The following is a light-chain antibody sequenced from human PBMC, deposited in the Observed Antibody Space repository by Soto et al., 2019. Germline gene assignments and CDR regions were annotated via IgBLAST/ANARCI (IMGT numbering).Light chain of an antibody. CDR1: SSNIGSNS. CDR3: AAWDDSLNGHI. CDR2: SSN. J-gene: IGLJ1*01. Sequence: SVLTQPHSASGTPGPRVTISCSGSSSNIGSNSVHWFQQVPGTAPKPLIYSSNQRPSGVPERFSGSKSGTSASLAISGLQSEDEADYYCAAWDDSLNGHIFGTGTKVTVL. V-gene: IGLV1-44*01.